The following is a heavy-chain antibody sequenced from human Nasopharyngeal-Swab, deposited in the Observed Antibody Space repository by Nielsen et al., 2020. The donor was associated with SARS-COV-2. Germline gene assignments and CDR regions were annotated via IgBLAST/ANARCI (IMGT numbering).Heavy chain of an antibody. D-gene: IGHD6-6*01. CDR2: ISRSSSYI. V-gene: IGHV3-21*01. CDR3: ARTILSSSPEEGFDY. Sequence: PGKGLEWVSSISRSSSYIYYADSVKGRFTISRDNAKNSLYLQMNSLRAEDTAVYYCARTILSSSPEEGFDYWGQGTLVTVSS. J-gene: IGHJ4*02.